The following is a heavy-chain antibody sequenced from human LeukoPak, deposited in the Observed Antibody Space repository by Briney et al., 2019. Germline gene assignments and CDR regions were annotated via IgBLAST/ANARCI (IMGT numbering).Heavy chain of an antibody. J-gene: IGHJ3*02. CDR3: ARSPSLQYAVGAFDI. Sequence: GASVKVSCKASGGTFSSYAISWVRQAPGQVLEWMGGIIPIFGTANYAQKFQGRVTITADESTSTAYMELSSLRSEDTAVYYCARSPSLQYAVGAFDIWGQGTMVTVSS. CDR1: GGTFSSYA. D-gene: IGHD4-11*01. CDR2: IIPIFGTA. V-gene: IGHV1-69*13.